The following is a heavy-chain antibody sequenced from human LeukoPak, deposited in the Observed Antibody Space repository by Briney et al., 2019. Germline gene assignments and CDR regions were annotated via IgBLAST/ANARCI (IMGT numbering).Heavy chain of an antibody. Sequence: GGSLRLSCAASGFTFSSCAMSWVRQAPGKGLEWVSAISGSGGSTYYADSVKGRFTISRDNSKNTLYLQMNSLRAEDTAVYYCAKVRDYDILTGYFDYWGQGTLVTVSS. J-gene: IGHJ4*02. V-gene: IGHV3-23*01. CDR1: GFTFSSCA. CDR3: AKVRDYDILTGYFDY. D-gene: IGHD3-9*01. CDR2: ISGSGGST.